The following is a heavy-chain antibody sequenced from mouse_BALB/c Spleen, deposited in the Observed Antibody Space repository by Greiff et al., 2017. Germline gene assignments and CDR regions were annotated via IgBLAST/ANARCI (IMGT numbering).Heavy chain of an antibody. CDR1: GYSITSGYY. J-gene: IGHJ4*01. D-gene: IGHD3-3*01. V-gene: IGHV3-6*02. CDR3: ARMGDPSYAMDY. Sequence: VQLQQSGPGLVKPSQSLSLTCSVTGYSITSGYYWNWIRQFPGNKLEWMGYISYDGSNNYNPSLKNRISITRDTSKNQFFLKLNSVTTEDTATYYCARMGDPSYAMDYWGQGTSVTVSS. CDR2: ISYDGSN.